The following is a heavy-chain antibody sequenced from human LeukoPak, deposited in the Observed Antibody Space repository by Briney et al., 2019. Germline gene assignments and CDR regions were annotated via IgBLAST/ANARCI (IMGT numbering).Heavy chain of an antibody. V-gene: IGHV3-21*01. CDR1: GFNFSPCA. J-gene: IGHJ4*02. D-gene: IGHD6-13*01. CDR3: ARDGSGWSRDY. CDR2: ITAGTTHI. Sequence: GGSLRLSCAASGFNFSPCAMTWVRQAPGKGLEWVSTITAGTTHIYYADSVKGRFTTSRDDAKTSLYLQLSSLRTEDTAVYHCARDGSGWSRDYWGQGTLVTVSS.